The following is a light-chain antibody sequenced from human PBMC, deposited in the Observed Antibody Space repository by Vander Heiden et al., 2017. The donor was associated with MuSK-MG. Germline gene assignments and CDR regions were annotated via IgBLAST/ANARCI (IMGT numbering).Light chain of an antibody. CDR1: NIGSKS. CDR2: DNS. Sequence: SYVLTHPPSGSVAPGHTARIPCVGNNIGSKSLHCHQQKPGLAPVLVVSDNSDRPSGILELFSGSTSGNTATLTISGVEAGDEADYYCQVWDGTSDHLYVFGAGTKVTVL. V-gene: IGLV3-21*02. CDR3: QVWDGTSDHLYV. J-gene: IGLJ1*01.